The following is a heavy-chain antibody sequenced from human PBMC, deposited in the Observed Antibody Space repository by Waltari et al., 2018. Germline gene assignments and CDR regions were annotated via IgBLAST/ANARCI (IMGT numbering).Heavy chain of an antibody. CDR1: GGSISSGSYY. CDR2: IYTSGST. D-gene: IGHD4-17*01. Sequence: QVQLQESGPGLVKPSQTLSLPCTGSGGSISSGSYYWSWIRQPAGKGLEWIGYIYTSGSTNYNPSLKSRVTISVDTSKNQFSRKLSSVTAADTAVYYCARDLNGAFDYWGQGTLVTVSS. CDR3: ARDLNGAFDY. V-gene: IGHV4-61*09. J-gene: IGHJ4*02.